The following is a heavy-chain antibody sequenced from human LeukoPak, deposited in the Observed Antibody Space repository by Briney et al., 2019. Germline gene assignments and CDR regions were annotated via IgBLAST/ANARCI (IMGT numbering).Heavy chain of an antibody. D-gene: IGHD3-22*01. CDR1: GFTFNNYV. CDR2: ISGSGGST. Sequence: PGGSLRLSCAASGFTFNNYVMSWVRQAPGKGLEWVSAISGSGGSTYYADSVKGRFTISRDNSKNTLYLQMNSLRAEDTAVYHCAKPLYYYDSSGPYQGFDYRGQGTLVTVSS. J-gene: IGHJ4*02. CDR3: AKPLYYYDSSGPYQGFDY. V-gene: IGHV3-23*01.